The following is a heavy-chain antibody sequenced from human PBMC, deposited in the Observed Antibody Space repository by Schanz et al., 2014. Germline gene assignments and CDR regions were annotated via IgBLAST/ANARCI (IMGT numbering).Heavy chain of an antibody. CDR3: ARDRDQWDGNYLDY. D-gene: IGHD1-26*01. CDR2: ISANNGNT. V-gene: IGHV1-18*04. J-gene: IGHJ4*02. Sequence: QVQLVQSGAEVKKPGASVKVSCKASGYTFSSYGISWVRQAPGQGLEWMGWISANNGNTNKAQKLQGRVTMTTDTSTSTVYMELRSLTSDDSAVYYCARDRDQWDGNYLDYWGQGTLVTVSS. CDR1: GYTFSSYG.